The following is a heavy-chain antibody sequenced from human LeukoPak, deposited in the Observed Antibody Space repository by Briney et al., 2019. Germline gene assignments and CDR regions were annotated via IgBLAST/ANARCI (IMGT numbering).Heavy chain of an antibody. J-gene: IGHJ4*02. CDR1: GVSISSGAHY. CDR3: ARSSGGTSTFDS. CDR2: ISYSGST. V-gene: IGHV4-30-4*01. Sequence: SETLSLTCTVSGVSISSGAHYWSWVRQPPGKGLEWIGYISYSGSTYYNPSLKSRVTISIDTSKSQFALKLSSVTAADTAVYYCARSSGGTSTFDSWGPGTLVPASS. D-gene: IGHD4-23*01.